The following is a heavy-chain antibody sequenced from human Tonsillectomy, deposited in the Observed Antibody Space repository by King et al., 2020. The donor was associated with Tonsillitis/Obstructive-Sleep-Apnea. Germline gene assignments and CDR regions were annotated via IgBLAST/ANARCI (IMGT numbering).Heavy chain of an antibody. CDR2: INPNSGGT. D-gene: IGHD3-3*01. Sequence: QLVQSGAEVKKPGASVKVSCKASGYTFTGYYMHWVRQAPGQGLEWMGWINPNSGGTNYAQKFQGRVTMTRDTSISTAYMELSRLRSDDTAVYYCAREADFWSGYSTRYFYGMDVWGQGTTVTVSS. V-gene: IGHV1-2*02. J-gene: IGHJ6*02. CDR3: AREADFWSGYSTRYFYGMDV. CDR1: GYTFTGYY.